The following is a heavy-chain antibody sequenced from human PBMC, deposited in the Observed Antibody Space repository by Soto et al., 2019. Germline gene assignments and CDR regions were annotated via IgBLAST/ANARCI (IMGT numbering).Heavy chain of an antibody. J-gene: IGHJ4*02. CDR1: GFSLTTSGVC. CDR2: IYWDDDK. Sequence: QITLNESGPTVVRPTETLTLTCRFSGFSLTTSGVCVGWIRQSPVKSPEWLALIYWDDDKSYSASLNSRLTITKDTSKNQVVLTVSDLDPTDTATYYCAHRVLRTVFGLVTTTAIYFDFWGKGTPVAVSS. CDR3: AHRVLRTVFGLVTTTAIYFDF. D-gene: IGHD3-3*01. V-gene: IGHV2-5*02.